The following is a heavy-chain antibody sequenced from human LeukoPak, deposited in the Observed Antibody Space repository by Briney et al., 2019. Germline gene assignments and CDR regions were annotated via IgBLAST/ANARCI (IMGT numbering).Heavy chain of an antibody. Sequence: ASVKVSCKASGYTFTSYYIHWVRQAPGQGLEWMGIINPSGGSTTYAQKFQGRVAMTRDTSTSRVYMEVSSLRSEDTAVYYCARTYSSSDEFDYWGQGTLVTVSS. J-gene: IGHJ4*02. V-gene: IGHV1-46*01. CDR3: ARTYSSSDEFDY. CDR2: INPSGGST. CDR1: GYTFTSYY. D-gene: IGHD6-13*01.